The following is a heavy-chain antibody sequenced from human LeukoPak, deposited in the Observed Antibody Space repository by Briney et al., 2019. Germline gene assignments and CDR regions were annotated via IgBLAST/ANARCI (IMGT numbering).Heavy chain of an antibody. J-gene: IGHJ5*02. Sequence: GGSLRLSCAASGFTFSIYAMHWVRQAPGKGLEWVAVIWFDGINTNHADSVKGRFTVSRDNSKNTLFLQMNSLRAEDTAVYFCVRDYCSGGSCYESKWFDPWGQGTLVTVSS. D-gene: IGHD2-15*01. CDR1: GFTFSIYA. V-gene: IGHV3-33*08. CDR3: VRDYCSGGSCYESKWFDP. CDR2: IWFDGINT.